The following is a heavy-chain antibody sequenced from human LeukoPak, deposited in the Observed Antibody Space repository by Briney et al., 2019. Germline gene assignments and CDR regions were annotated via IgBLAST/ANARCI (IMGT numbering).Heavy chain of an antibody. CDR3: AKDPGAFPYFFDS. CDR1: GFTFRSFA. D-gene: IGHD2/OR15-2a*01. Sequence: GGSLRLSCAASGFTFRSFAMSWVRQSPGKGLEYVAGISDSGQSPYYAASVRGRFTISRDNSNNTLFLQMSSLRAEDTALYYCAKDPGAFPYFFDSWGQGTLVTVSS. J-gene: IGHJ4*02. V-gene: IGHV3-23*01. CDR2: ISDSGQSP.